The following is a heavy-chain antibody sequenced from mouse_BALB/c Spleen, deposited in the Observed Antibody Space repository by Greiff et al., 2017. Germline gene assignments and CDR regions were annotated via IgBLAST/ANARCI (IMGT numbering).Heavy chain of an antibody. J-gene: IGHJ3*01. CDR1: GDSITSGY. D-gene: IGHD2-4*01. V-gene: IGHV3-8*02. CDR3: ARYDYDVDWFAY. Sequence: EVQLQQSGPSLVKPSQTLSLTCSVTGDSITSGYWNWIRKFPGNKLEYMGYISYSGSTYYNPSLKSRISITRDTSKNQYYLQLNSVTTEDTATYYCARYDYDVDWFAYWGQGTLVTVSA. CDR2: ISYSGST.